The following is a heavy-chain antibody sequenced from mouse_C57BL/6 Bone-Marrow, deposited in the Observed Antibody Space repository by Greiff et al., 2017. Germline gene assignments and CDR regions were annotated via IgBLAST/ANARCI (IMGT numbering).Heavy chain of an antibody. V-gene: IGHV1-81*01. CDR1: GYTFTSYG. J-gene: IGHJ1*03. D-gene: IGHD1-1*01. CDR2: IYPRSGNT. CDR3: ARSDYYYGSSYGYFDV. Sequence: VQLQQSGAELARPGASVKLSCKASGYTFTSYGISWVKQRTGQGLEWIGEIYPRSGNTYYNEKFKGKATLTADKSSSTAYMELRSLTSEDSAVYCCARSDYYYGSSYGYFDVWGTGTTVTVSS.